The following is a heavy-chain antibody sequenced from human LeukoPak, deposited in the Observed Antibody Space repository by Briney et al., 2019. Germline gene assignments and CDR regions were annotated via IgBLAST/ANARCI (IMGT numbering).Heavy chain of an antibody. Sequence: GGSLRLSCAASGFTFGSYSMHWVRQAPGKGLEWVGVISHDGRNTYYAKSVKGRFTISRDDYKNTLYLQMNSLRADDTAVYYCARNSVTTGYYFDYWGRGTLVTVSS. CDR2: ISHDGRNT. V-gene: IGHV3-30*04. CDR1: GFTFGSYS. CDR3: ARNSVTTGYYFDY. J-gene: IGHJ4*02. D-gene: IGHD4-17*01.